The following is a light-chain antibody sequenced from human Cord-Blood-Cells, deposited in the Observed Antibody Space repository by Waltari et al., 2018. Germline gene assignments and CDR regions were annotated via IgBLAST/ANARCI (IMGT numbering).Light chain of an antibody. J-gene: IGLJ3*02. V-gene: IGLV2-14*01. Sequence: QSALTQPASVSGSPGQSITISCTGTSSDVGGYNYVPWYQQHPGKAPKLMIYDVSKRPSGVSNRFSGSKSGNTASLTISGLQAVDEADYYCSSYTSSSTLVFGGGTKLTVL. CDR1: SSDVGGYNY. CDR2: DVS. CDR3: SSYTSSSTLV.